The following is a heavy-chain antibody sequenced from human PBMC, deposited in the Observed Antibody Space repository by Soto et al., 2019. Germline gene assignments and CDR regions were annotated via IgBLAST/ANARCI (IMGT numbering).Heavy chain of an antibody. V-gene: IGHV3-11*01. CDR2: ISSSGGTI. CDR1: GFTFSDYY. D-gene: IGHD2-15*01. Sequence: GGSLRLSCAASGFTFSDYYMSWIRQAPGKGLEWVSYISSSGGTIYYADSVKGRFTISRDNAKNSLYLQMNSLRAEDTAVYYCARDSGIVVDGGSCQDYWGQGTQVTVSS. J-gene: IGHJ4*02. CDR3: ARDSGIVVDGGSCQDY.